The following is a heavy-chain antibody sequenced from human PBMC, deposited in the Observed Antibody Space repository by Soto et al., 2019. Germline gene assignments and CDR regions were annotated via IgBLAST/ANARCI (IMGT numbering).Heavy chain of an antibody. D-gene: IGHD3-10*01. CDR3: ARGIHYGSGSYPVGGYYYGMDV. Sequence: SETLSLTCTVSGGSIDTYYWSWIRQSPGKGLEWIGHIYYNGNTKYNPFLESRLTISVDTSKNQFSLKLSSVTAADTAVYYCARGIHYGSGSYPVGGYYYGMDVWGQGTTVTVSS. CDR1: GGSIDTYY. CDR2: IYYNGNT. J-gene: IGHJ6*02. V-gene: IGHV4-59*01.